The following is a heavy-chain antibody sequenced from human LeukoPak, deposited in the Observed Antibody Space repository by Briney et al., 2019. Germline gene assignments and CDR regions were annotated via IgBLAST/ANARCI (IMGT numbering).Heavy chain of an antibody. CDR1: GGSISSSSYY. Sequence: SETLSLTCTVSGGSISSSSYYWGWIRQPPGKGLEWIGSIYYSGSTYYSPSLKSRVTISVDTSKNQFSLKLSSVTAADTAVYYCARLRLKGGPFDYWGQGTLVTVSS. CDR3: ARLRLKGGPFDY. V-gene: IGHV4-39*01. D-gene: IGHD5-12*01. J-gene: IGHJ4*02. CDR2: IYYSGST.